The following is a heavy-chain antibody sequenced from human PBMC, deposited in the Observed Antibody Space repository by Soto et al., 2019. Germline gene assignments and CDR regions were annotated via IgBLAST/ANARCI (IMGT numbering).Heavy chain of an antibody. CDR2: IIPILGIA. V-gene: IGHV1-69*02. CDR3: ARVGAVQLERRAAFDI. CDR1: GGTFSSYT. J-gene: IGHJ3*02. D-gene: IGHD1-1*01. Sequence: QVQLVQSGAEVKKPGSSVKVSCKASGGTFSSYTISWVRQAPGQGLEWMGRIIPILGIANYAQKFQGRVTITADKSTSTAYMELSSLRSEDTAVYYCARVGAVQLERRAAFDIWGQGTMVTVSS.